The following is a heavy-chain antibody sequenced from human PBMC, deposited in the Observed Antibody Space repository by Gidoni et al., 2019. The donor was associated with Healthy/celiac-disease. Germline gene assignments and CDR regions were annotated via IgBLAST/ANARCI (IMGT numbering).Heavy chain of an antibody. Sequence: EVQLVQSGAAVKKPGESLKISCKGSGYSFTSYWIGWVRQMPGKGLEWMGIIYPGDSDTRYSPSFQGQVTISADKSISTAYLQWSSLKASDTAMYYCARLRNFLSGPDPFDIWGQGTMVTVSS. CDR3: ARLRNFLSGPDPFDI. CDR2: IYPGDSDT. J-gene: IGHJ3*02. V-gene: IGHV5-51*01. CDR1: GYSFTSYW.